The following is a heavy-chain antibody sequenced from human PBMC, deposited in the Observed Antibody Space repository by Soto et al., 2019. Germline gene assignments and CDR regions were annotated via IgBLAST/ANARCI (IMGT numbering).Heavy chain of an antibody. CDR2: INTNTGNP. CDR1: VYTFTSYA. Sequence: GXSVKVSCKASVYTFTSYAMNWVRQAPGQGLEWMGWINTNTGNPTYAQGFTGRFVFSLDTSVSTAYLQICSLKAEDTAVYYCARDSPAGFGDAFDIWGQGTMVTVSS. D-gene: IGHD1-1*01. CDR3: ARDSPAGFGDAFDI. V-gene: IGHV7-4-1*01. J-gene: IGHJ3*02.